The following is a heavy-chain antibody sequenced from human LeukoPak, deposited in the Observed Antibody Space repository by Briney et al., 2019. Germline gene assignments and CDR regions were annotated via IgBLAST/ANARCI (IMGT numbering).Heavy chain of an antibody. Sequence: PGRSLRLSCAASGFTFSDYYMSWIRQAPGKGLEWVSYISSSSSYTNYADSVKGRFTISRDNAKNSLYLQMNSLRAEDTAVYYCARPDYGDHGGFDYWGQGTLVTVSS. CDR3: ARPDYGDHGGFDY. V-gene: IGHV3-11*03. J-gene: IGHJ4*02. D-gene: IGHD4-17*01. CDR1: GFTFSDYY. CDR2: ISSSSSYT.